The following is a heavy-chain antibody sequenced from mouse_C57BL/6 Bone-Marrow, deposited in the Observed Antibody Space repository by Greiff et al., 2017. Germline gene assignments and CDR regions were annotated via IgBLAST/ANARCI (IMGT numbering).Heavy chain of an antibody. Sequence: EVQLVESGPELVKPGASVKIPCKASGYTFTDYNMDWVKQSHGKSLEWIGDINPNNGGTIYNQKFKGKATLTVDKSSSTAYMELRSLTSEDTAVYYCARSGYYCSSLWAMDYWVQGTSVTVSS. V-gene: IGHV1-18*01. CDR3: ARSGYYCSSLWAMDY. CDR1: GYTFTDYN. J-gene: IGHJ4*01. CDR2: INPNNGGT. D-gene: IGHD1-1*01.